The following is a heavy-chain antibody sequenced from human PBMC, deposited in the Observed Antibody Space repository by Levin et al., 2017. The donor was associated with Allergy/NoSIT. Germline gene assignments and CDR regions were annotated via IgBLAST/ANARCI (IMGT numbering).Heavy chain of an antibody. V-gene: IGHV4-30-4*01. CDR2: IYYSGST. J-gene: IGHJ6*02. D-gene: IGHD5-12*01. CDR1: GGSISSGDYY. Sequence: PSETLSLTCTVSGGSISSGDYYWSWIRQPPGKGLEWIGYIYYSGSTYYNPSLKSRVTISVDTSKNQSSLKLSSVTAADTAVYYCARDSYSGYDLYYYYGMDVWGQGTTVTVSS. CDR3: ARDSYSGYDLYYYYGMDV.